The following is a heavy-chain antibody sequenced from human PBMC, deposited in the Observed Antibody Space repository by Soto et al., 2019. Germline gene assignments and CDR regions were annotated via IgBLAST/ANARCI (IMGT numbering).Heavy chain of an antibody. CDR3: GGSSGSYYFDY. Sequence: QVQLVESGGGVVQPGRSLRLSCAASGFTFSSYAMHWVRQAPGKGLEWVAVISYDGSNKYYADSVKGRFTISGDNSKNTLYLQMNSLRAEDTAVYYCGGSSGSYYFDYWGQGTLVTVSS. CDR2: ISYDGSNK. D-gene: IGHD3-22*01. V-gene: IGHV3-30-3*01. J-gene: IGHJ4*02. CDR1: GFTFSSYA.